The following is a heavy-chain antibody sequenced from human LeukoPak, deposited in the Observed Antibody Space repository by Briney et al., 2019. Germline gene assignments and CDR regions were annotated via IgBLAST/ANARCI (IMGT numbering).Heavy chain of an antibody. CDR1: GFTFSSYA. V-gene: IGHV3-23*01. CDR3: AKSWWELPSDGGDY. D-gene: IGHD1-26*01. Sequence: GGSLRLSCAASGFTFSSYAMHWVRQAPGKGLEWVSAISGSGGSTYYADSVKGRFTISRDNSKNTLYLQMNSLRAEDTAVYYCAKSWWELPSDGGDYWGQGTLVTVSS. J-gene: IGHJ4*02. CDR2: ISGSGGST.